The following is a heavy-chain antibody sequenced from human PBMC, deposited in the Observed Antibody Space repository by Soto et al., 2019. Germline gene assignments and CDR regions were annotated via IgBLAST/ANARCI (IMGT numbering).Heavy chain of an antibody. CDR1: GFIFSTYG. Sequence: GGSLRLSCAASGFIFSTYGMHWVRQAPGKGLEWVAVIWYDGSNKYYADSVKGRVTISRDNSKNTLYLQMNSLRAEDTAVYYCARVWSKQLAAMAPLDYWGQGTLVTVSS. J-gene: IGHJ4*02. CDR3: ARVWSKQLAAMAPLDY. CDR2: IWYDGSNK. D-gene: IGHD6-13*01. V-gene: IGHV3-33*01.